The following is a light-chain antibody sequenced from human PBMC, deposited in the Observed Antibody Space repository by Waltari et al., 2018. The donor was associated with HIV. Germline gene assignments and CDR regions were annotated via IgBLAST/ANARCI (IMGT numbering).Light chain of an antibody. CDR1: SSNLRAGYD. CDR3: QSYDNNLSVWM. V-gene: IGLV1-40*01. CDR2: DSR. Sequence: QSVLTQPPSISGAPGQRVTIPSTGSSSNLRAGYDVHWYQQLPGKAPKLLIYDSRDRPSGVRDRFSGSKSGTSASLAITGLQAEDEADYYCQSYDNNLSVWMFGGGTKLTVL. J-gene: IGLJ3*02.